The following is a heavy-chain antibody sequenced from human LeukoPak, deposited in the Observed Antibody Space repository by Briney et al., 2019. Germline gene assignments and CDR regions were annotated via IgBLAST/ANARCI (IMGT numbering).Heavy chain of an antibody. CDR3: AKDRDIVVVPAAISPFDY. D-gene: IGHD2-2*02. V-gene: IGHV3-30*02. J-gene: IGHJ4*02. CDR1: GFTFSSYG. CDR2: IRYDGSNK. Sequence: PGGSLRLSCVASGFTFSSYGMHWVRQAPGKGLEWVALIRYDGSNKYYADSVKGRFTISRDNSKNTLYLQMNSLRAENTAVYYCAKDRDIVVVPAAISPFDYWGQGTLVTVSS.